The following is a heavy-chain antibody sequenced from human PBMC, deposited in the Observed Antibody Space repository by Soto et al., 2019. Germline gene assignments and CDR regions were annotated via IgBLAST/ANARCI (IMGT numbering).Heavy chain of an antibody. Sequence: PGGSLRLSCAASGFTFSSYGMHWVRQAPGKGLEWVAVIWYDGSNKYYADSVKGRFTISRDNSKNTLYLQMNSLRAEDTAVYYCARSLYADVTHEQDYWGQGTLVTVSS. D-gene: IGHD2-2*01. CDR2: IWYDGSNK. V-gene: IGHV3-33*01. CDR1: GFTFSSYG. J-gene: IGHJ4*02. CDR3: ARSLYADVTHEQDY.